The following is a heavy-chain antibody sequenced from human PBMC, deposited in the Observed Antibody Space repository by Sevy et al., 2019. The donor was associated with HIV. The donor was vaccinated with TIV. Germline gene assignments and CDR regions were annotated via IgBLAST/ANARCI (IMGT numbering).Heavy chain of an antibody. V-gene: IGHV1-18*01. CDR3: ARAYCSGGRCYSLAY. Sequence: ASVKVSCKDSGYTFITYRITWVRQAPGQGLEWMGWISPHNGDTNYTQKLQGRVTMITDTSANTAYMEVRGLRYDDTAVYYCARAYCSGGRCYSLAYWGQGTLVTVSS. D-gene: IGHD2-15*01. J-gene: IGHJ4*02. CDR1: GYTFITYR. CDR2: ISPHNGDT.